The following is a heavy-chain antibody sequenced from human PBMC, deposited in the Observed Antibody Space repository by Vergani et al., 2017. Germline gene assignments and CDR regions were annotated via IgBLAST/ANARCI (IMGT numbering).Heavy chain of an antibody. J-gene: IGHJ6*02. CDR3: ARVDRFYYGSGSKNENYYYYGMDV. D-gene: IGHD3-10*01. Sequence: QVQLVQSGAEVKKPGSSVKVSCKASGGTFSSYAISSVRQAPGQGLEWMGGIIPIFGTANYAQKFQGRVTITADESTSTAYMELSSLRSEDTAVYYCARVDRFYYGSGSKNENYYYYGMDVWGQGTTVTVSS. CDR2: IIPIFGTA. V-gene: IGHV1-69*01. CDR1: GGTFSSYA.